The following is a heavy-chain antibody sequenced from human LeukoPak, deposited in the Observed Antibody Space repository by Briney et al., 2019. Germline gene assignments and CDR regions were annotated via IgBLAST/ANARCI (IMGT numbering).Heavy chain of an antibody. CDR1: GYSFTNYG. CDR2: INGYNGDI. CDR3: ARPRYCGGGTCYSSFDY. Sequence: ASVKVSCKASGYSFTNYGFYWVRQAPGQGLEWVGWINGYNGDIKYAQKLQGRVTMTTDTSTNTAYMELTSLRSDDTAVYYCARPRYCGGGTCYSSFDYWGQGTLVTVSS. V-gene: IGHV1-18*01. J-gene: IGHJ4*02. D-gene: IGHD2-15*01.